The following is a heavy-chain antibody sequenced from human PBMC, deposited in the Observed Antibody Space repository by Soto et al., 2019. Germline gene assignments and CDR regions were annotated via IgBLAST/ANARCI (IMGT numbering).Heavy chain of an antibody. V-gene: IGHV1-2*02. D-gene: IGHD2-21*02. CDR3: ARDSPSLTYCGGDCYSIDY. CDR1: GYRFTYYY. CDR2: INPNSGGT. J-gene: IGHJ4*02. Sequence: GASVKVSCKASGYRFTYYYMHWVRHAPGQGLEWMGWINPNSGGTNYAQKFQGRVTMTRDTSISTAYMELSRLRSDDTDVYYCARDSPSLTYCGGDCYSIDYWGQGTLVT.